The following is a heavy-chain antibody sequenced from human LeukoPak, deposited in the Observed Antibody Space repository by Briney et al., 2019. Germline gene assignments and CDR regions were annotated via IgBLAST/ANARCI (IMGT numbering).Heavy chain of an antibody. Sequence: GGTLRLSCAASGFTFSSYAMHWFLQAPARGLLEWAGIIYHRSNKYYEASLKSRFTISRDNSKNTMYLKMNSLRAEDTAVYYCAKDIGRSKILTGYYNTKGYFDYWGQGTLVTVSS. D-gene: IGHD3-9*01. CDR2: IIYHRSNK. V-gene: IGHV3-30*04. CDR3: AKDIGRSKILTGYYNTKGYFDY. CDR1: GFTFSSYA. J-gene: IGHJ4*02.